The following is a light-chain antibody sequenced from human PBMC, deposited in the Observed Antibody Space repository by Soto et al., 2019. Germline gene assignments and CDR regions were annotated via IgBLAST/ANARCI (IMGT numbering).Light chain of an antibody. V-gene: IGKV3-15*01. CDR3: QQYGSSWT. J-gene: IGKJ1*01. Sequence: EIVMTQSPATLSVSPGERATLSCRASQSIHIRLAWYQQKPGQAPRLLIYGASTRAAGIPERFRGSGSGTEFTLTINSLQSDDFAVYYCQQYGSSWTFGQGTKVDIK. CDR1: QSIHIR. CDR2: GAS.